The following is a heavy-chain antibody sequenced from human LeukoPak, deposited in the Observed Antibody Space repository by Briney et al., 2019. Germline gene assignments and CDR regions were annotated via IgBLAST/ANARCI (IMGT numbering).Heavy chain of an antibody. V-gene: IGHV1-69*13. Sequence: SVKVSCKASGGTFSSYAISWVRQAPGQGLEWMGGIIPIFGTANYAQKFRGRATITADESTSTAYMELSSLRSEDTAVYYCARALYYYDSSGYYLSVTYFDYWGQGTLVTVSS. J-gene: IGHJ4*02. CDR2: IIPIFGTA. CDR3: ARALYYYDSSGYYLSVTYFDY. D-gene: IGHD3-22*01. CDR1: GGTFSSYA.